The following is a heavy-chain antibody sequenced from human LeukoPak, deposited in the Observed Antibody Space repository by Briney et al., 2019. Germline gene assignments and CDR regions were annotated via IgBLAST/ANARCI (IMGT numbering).Heavy chain of an antibody. CDR2: IRYDGSNK. D-gene: IGHD5-18*01. J-gene: IGHJ4*02. CDR1: GFTFSSYG. Sequence: GGSLRLSCAASGFTFSSYGMHWVRQAPGKGLEWVAFIRYDGSNKYYADSVKGRFTIPRDNSKNTLYLQMNSLRAEDTAVYYCAKLTVADTEIDYWGQGTLVTVSS. CDR3: AKLTVADTEIDY. V-gene: IGHV3-30*02.